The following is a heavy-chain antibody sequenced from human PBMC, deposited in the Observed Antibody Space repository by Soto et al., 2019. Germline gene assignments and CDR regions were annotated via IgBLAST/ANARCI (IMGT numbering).Heavy chain of an antibody. D-gene: IGHD6-13*01. CDR1: GFTFSNYA. V-gene: IGHV3-23*01. CDR2: ISGSGDRT. CDR3: AKEVGGSSWYALNY. J-gene: IGHJ4*02. Sequence: GGSLRLSCVASGFTFSNYAMSWVRQAPGKGLEWVSAISGSGDRTSYADSVKGRFTISRDTSRNTLYLQVNSLRAEDTAVYYCAKEVGGSSWYALNYWGQGTLVTVSS.